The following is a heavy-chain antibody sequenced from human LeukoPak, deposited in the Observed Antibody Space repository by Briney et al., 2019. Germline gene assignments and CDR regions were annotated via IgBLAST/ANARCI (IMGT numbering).Heavy chain of an antibody. Sequence: PGRSLSLSCAASGFTFDDYAMHWVRQAPGKGLEWVSGISWNSGSIGYADSVKGRFTISRDNAKNSLYLQMNSLRAEDTALYYCAKGCSSTRSYYYYYMDVWGKGTAVTVSS. CDR3: AKGCSSTRSYYYYYMDV. CDR2: ISWNSGSI. V-gene: IGHV3-9*01. D-gene: IGHD2-2*01. J-gene: IGHJ6*03. CDR1: GFTFDDYA.